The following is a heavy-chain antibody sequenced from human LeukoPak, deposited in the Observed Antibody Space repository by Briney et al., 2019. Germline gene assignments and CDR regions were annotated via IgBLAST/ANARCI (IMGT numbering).Heavy chain of an antibody. Sequence: SETLSLTCTVSGGSISSSSYYWGWIRQPPGKGLEWIGSIYYSGSTYYNPSLKSRVTISVDTSKNQFSLKLSSVTAADTAVYYCARHRPKGAFDVWGQGTMVTVSS. V-gene: IGHV4-39*01. CDR3: ARHRPKGAFDV. CDR1: GGSISSSSYY. J-gene: IGHJ3*01. CDR2: IYYSGST.